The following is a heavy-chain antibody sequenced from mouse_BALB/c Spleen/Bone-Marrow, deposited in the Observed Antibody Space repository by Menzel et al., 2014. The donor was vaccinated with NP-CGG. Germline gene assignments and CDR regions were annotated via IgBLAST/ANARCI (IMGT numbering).Heavy chain of an antibody. V-gene: IGHV5-17*02. CDR3: ARSGSSSGYFDY. J-gene: IGHJ2*01. CDR1: GFTFSSFG. CDR2: ISSGSSTV. Sequence: DVHLVESGGGLVQPGGSRKLSCAASGFTFSSFGMHWVRQAPEKGLEWVAYISSGSSTVYYADKVMGRFTISRDNPKNTLCLQMTSLRSEDTAMYYCARSGSSSGYFDYWGQGTTLTVSS. D-gene: IGHD1-1*01.